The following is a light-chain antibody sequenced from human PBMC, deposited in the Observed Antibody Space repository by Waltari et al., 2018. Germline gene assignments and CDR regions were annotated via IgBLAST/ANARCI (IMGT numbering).Light chain of an antibody. V-gene: IGKV2-30*02. CDR3: MQGTHWPYT. CDR1: QSLVHRGGNTY. Sequence: DAVLTQSPLSLPATLGQPASIPCKSSQSLVHRGGNTYLNWFQQRPGQSPRRLIYKVSTRDSGVPDRFSGSGSGTDFTLKISRVEAEDFGVYYCMQGTHWPYTFGQGTRLEIK. CDR2: KVS. J-gene: IGKJ5*01.